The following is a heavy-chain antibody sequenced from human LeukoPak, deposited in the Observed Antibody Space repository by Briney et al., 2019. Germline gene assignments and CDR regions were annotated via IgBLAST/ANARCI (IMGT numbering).Heavy chain of an antibody. J-gene: IGHJ6*02. CDR3: ATERITIFGVYYGMDV. D-gene: IGHD3-3*01. CDR2: VNPNSGGT. CDR1: GYTFTGYY. V-gene: IGHV1-2*02. Sequence: ASVKVSCKASGYTFTGYYMHWVRQAPGQGLEWMGWVNPNSGGTNYAQKFQGRVTMTRDTPISTAYMELSRLRSDDTAVYYCATERITIFGVYYGMDVWGQGTTVTVSS.